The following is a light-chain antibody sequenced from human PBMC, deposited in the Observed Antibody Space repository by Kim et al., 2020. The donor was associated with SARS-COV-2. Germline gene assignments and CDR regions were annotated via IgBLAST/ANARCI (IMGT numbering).Light chain of an antibody. J-gene: IGKJ1*01. V-gene: IGKV3-11*01. Sequence: EIVLTHSPSTLSLSPGERATLSCRASQYVINYFSWYQQRPGQAPRLLIYDVSDRATVILARFSCSGSGTDFTLAISSIEPEDFEVYYCKHRRWLGQETKVDIK. CDR2: DVS. CDR1: QYVINY. CDR3: KHRRW.